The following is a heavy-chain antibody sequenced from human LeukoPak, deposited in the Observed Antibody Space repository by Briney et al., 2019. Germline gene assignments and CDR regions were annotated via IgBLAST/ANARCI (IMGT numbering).Heavy chain of an antibody. D-gene: IGHD6-13*01. V-gene: IGHV3-30*02. J-gene: IGHJ3*02. CDR2: IRYDGSNK. Sequence: PGGSLRLSCAAPGFTFSSYGMHWVRQAPGKGLEWVAFIRYDGSNKYYADSVKGRFTISRDNSKNTLYLQMNSLRPEDTAVYYCAKDNNGAAAGIIPGAFDIWGQGTMVTVSS. CDR3: AKDNNGAAAGIIPGAFDI. CDR1: GFTFSSYG.